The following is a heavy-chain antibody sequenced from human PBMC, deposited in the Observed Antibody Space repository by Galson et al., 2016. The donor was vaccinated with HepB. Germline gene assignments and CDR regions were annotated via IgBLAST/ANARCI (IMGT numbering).Heavy chain of an antibody. CDR1: GFTFSSYN. Sequence: SLRLSCAASGFTFSSYNMEWVRQAPGKGLEWVSYISSSSRTIYYADSVKGRFTISRDNAENSLYLQMNSLSAEDTAVYYCARSKVGNPFDCGGHGTLVTVSS. V-gene: IGHV3-48*01. CDR3: ARSKVGNPFDC. D-gene: IGHD1-26*01. CDR2: ISSSSRTI. J-gene: IGHJ4*01.